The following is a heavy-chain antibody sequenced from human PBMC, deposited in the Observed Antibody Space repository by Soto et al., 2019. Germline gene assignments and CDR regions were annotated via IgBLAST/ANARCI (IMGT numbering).Heavy chain of an antibody. CDR2: IKDGGLT. V-gene: IGHV4-34*01. Sequence: QVQLQQWGAGLLKPSETLSLTCVVYGGSLSGYYWSWIRQPPGKGLEWIGEIKDGGLTNYSPSLKSRAAISADRPKIQCSLKLYSVTAADTAVYYCARGQEGVVATHWDQGSLVTVSS. J-gene: IGHJ4*02. D-gene: IGHD5-12*01. CDR1: GGSLSGYY. CDR3: ARGQEGVVATH.